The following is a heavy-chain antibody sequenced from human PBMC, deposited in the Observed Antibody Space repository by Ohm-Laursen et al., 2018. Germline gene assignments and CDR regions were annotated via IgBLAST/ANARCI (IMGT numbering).Heavy chain of an antibody. D-gene: IGHD3-22*01. Sequence: GSLRLSCAASGFTFSSYWMHWDRQGPGKGLAWVSGIKGDGGRINYADSVKGRFTISRDNAKNTLYLQMNSLRVEDTAVYYCLSGSGYSSTWGQGTMVTVSS. CDR2: IKGDGGRI. CDR1: GFTFSSYW. CDR3: LSGSGYSST. J-gene: IGHJ3*01. V-gene: IGHV3-74*01.